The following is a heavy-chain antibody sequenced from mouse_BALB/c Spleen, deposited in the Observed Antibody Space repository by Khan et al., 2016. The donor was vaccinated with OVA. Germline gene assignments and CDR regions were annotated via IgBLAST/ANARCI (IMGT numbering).Heavy chain of an antibody. J-gene: IGHJ3*01. CDR1: GYSITSDYA. CDR2: ISYSGST. D-gene: IGHD1-1*01. V-gene: IGHV3-2*02. Sequence: EVQLQESGPGLVKPSPSLSLTCTVTGYSITSDYAWNWIQQFPGNKLEWMGYISYSGSTTYNPSLKSRISITRDTSKNQFFLQLNSVTTEDTATYYCARPVYSAWFAYWGQGTLVTVSA. CDR3: ARPVYSAWFAY.